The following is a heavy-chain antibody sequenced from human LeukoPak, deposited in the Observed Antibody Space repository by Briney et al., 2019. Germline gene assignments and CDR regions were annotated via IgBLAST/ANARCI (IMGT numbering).Heavy chain of an antibody. CDR2: INPNSGGT. D-gene: IGHD2-8*01. CDR1: GYTFTGYY. V-gene: IGHV1-2*02. CDR3: ARDSYDGNHDCTNGVCYLNWFDP. J-gene: IGHJ5*02. Sequence: VASVKVSCKASGYTFTGYYMHWVRQAPGQGLEWMGWINPNSGGTNYALKFQGRVTMARDTSISTAYMELSRLRSDDTAVYYCARDSYDGNHDCTNGVCYLNWFDPWGQGTLVTVSS.